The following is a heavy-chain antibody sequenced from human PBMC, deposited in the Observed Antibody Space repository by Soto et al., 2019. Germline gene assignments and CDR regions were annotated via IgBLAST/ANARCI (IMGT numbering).Heavy chain of an antibody. V-gene: IGHV3-15*01. J-gene: IGHJ4*02. CDR1: GFTFSNAW. CDR3: ATVYCATTSCYAPFDY. Sequence: EVHLVESGGGLVKAGGSLRLSCAASGFTFSNAWMSWVRQAPGKGLEWIGRIKAYSDGGTVDDASPVKGRFTISRDDSKSMLYLDLNSLKTEDTGVYFWATVYCATTSCYAPFDYWGKGTLVTVSS. CDR2: IKAYSDGGTV. D-gene: IGHD2-2*01.